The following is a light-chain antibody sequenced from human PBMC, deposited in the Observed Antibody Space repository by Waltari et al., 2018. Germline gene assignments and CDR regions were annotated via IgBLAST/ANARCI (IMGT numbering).Light chain of an antibody. CDR2: AAT. V-gene: IGKV3-20*01. CDR1: HFVSSDY. Sequence: PGERATLSCRTSHFVSSDYFAWYQQKPGQVPRLLIYAATRRATGITDRFSGSSSKTNFTLTITRLEPEDFAVYYCQQFGSTPAVTFGPGTTVDIK. J-gene: IGKJ3*01. CDR3: QQFGSTPAVT.